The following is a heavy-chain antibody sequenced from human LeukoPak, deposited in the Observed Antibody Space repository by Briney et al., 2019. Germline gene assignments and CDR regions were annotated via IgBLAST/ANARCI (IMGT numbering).Heavy chain of an antibody. Sequence: PGGSLRLSCAASGFTFSSYWMSWVRQAPGKGLEWVSAISGSGGSTYYADSVKGRFTISRDNSKNTLYLQMSSLRVEDTAVYYCAKVPGGQQLALWYFDLWGHGTLVTVSS. V-gene: IGHV3-23*01. D-gene: IGHD6-13*01. CDR2: ISGSGGST. CDR1: GFTFSSYW. J-gene: IGHJ2*01. CDR3: AKVPGGQQLALWYFDL.